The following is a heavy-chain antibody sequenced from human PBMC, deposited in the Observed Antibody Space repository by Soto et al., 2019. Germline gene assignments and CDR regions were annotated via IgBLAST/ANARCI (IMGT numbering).Heavy chain of an antibody. CDR3: ATLYSSGMDV. D-gene: IGHD6-13*01. Sequence: GASVKVSCKASGYTFTGYYMHWLRQAPGQGLEWMGWINPNSGGTNYAQKFQGRATMTRDTSISTAYMELSRLRSDDTAVYYCATLYSSGMDVWGQGTTVTVSS. J-gene: IGHJ6*02. CDR1: GYTFTGYY. CDR2: INPNSGGT. V-gene: IGHV1-2*02.